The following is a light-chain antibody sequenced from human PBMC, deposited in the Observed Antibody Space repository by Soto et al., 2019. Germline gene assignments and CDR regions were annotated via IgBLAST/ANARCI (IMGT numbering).Light chain of an antibody. Sequence: EFVLTQSPGTLSLSPGERATLSCRASQTVSSSYLAWYQQKPGQAPRLLIYGASSRATGIPDRFSGSGSGTDATLTINRLEPEDFAVYYCQQYGSSPTFGGGTKVDIK. CDR3: QQYGSSPT. CDR1: QTVSSSY. CDR2: GAS. J-gene: IGKJ4*01. V-gene: IGKV3-20*01.